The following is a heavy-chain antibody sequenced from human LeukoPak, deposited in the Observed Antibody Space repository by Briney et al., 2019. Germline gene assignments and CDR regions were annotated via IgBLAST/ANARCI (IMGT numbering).Heavy chain of an antibody. V-gene: IGHV4-59*01. Sequence: SSETLSLTCTVSGGSISSYYWRWIRPPPGKGLEWIGNSYDSGSTNYNPSLKSRVTISVDTSKNQCSLKLSSVTAADTAVYYCARQSISGSSLSYFDYWGQGTLVNVSS. CDR2: SYDSGST. CDR1: GGSISSYY. D-gene: IGHD3-22*01. CDR3: ARQSISGSSLSYFDY. J-gene: IGHJ4*02.